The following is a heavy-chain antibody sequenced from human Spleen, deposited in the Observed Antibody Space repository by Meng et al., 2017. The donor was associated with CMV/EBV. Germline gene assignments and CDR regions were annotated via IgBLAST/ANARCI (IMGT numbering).Heavy chain of an antibody. CDR2: IYYSGST. D-gene: IGHD2/OR15-2a*01. Sequence: SETLSLTCTVSGASITSYYWSWIRQPPGKGLEWIGYIYYSGSTNYNPSLKSRVTISVDTSKNQFSLTLSSVTAADTAVYYCARFTRHDIVSIVGLDYGMDVWGQGTTVTVSS. CDR1: GASITSYY. V-gene: IGHV4-59*01. J-gene: IGHJ6*02. CDR3: ARFTRHDIVSIVGLDYGMDV.